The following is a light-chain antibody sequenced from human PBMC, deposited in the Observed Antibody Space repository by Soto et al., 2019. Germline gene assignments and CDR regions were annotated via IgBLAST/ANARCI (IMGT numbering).Light chain of an antibody. CDR1: QSVSSY. Sequence: EIVLTQSPATLSLSPGERATLSCRASQSVSSYLAWYQQKPGQAPRLLIYDASNRATGIPARFSGSGSGTDFTLTINNLEPEDFAVYYCQQRRNWPPITFGQGTRLEIK. CDR3: QQRRNWPPIT. CDR2: DAS. J-gene: IGKJ5*01. V-gene: IGKV3-11*01.